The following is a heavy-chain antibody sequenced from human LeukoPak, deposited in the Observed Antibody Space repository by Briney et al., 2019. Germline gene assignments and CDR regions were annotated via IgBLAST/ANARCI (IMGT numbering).Heavy chain of an antibody. V-gene: IGHV3-21*01. CDR1: GFTFSSYS. Sequence: GGSLRLSCAASGFTFSSYSMNWVRQAPGKGLEWVSSISSSSSYIYYADSAKGRFTISRDNAKNSLYLQMNSLRAEDTAVYYCARDRIVGATTGDYWSQGTLVTVPS. CDR3: ARDRIVGATTGDY. CDR2: ISSSSSYI. D-gene: IGHD1-26*01. J-gene: IGHJ4*02.